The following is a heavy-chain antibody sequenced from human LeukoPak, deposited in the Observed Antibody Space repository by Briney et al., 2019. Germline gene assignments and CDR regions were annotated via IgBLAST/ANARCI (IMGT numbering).Heavy chain of an antibody. CDR3: ARGPKLRYCSSTSCYRGPKLTYFDY. Sequence: ASETLSLTCTVSGGSISSGGYYWSWIRQHPGKGLEWIGYIYSSGSTYYNPSLKSRVTISVDTSKNQFSLKLSSVTAADTAVYYCARGPKLRYCSSTSCYRGPKLTYFDYWGQGTLVTVSS. J-gene: IGHJ4*02. D-gene: IGHD2-2*01. CDR2: IYSSGST. V-gene: IGHV4-31*03. CDR1: GGSISSGGYY.